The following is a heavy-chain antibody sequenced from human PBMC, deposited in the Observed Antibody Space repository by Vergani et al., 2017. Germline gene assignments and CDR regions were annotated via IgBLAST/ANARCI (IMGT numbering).Heavy chain of an antibody. CDR1: GFTFSSYG. Sequence: QVQLVESGGGVVQPGRSLRLSCAASGFTFSSYGMHWVRQAPGKGLEWVAVIYSGGSTYYADSVKGRFTISRDNSKNTLYLQMNSLRAEDTAVYYCAREASVAGYRTGAKDYWGQGTLVTVSS. D-gene: IGHD6-19*01. CDR2: IYSGGST. V-gene: IGHV3-NL1*01. CDR3: AREASVAGYRTGAKDY. J-gene: IGHJ4*02.